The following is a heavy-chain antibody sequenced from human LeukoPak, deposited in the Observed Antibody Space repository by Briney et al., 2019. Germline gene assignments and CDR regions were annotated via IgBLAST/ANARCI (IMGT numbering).Heavy chain of an antibody. CDR3: AKGLHYGDYVWWFDP. CDR1: VFTFSSYA. V-gene: IGHV3-23*01. Sequence: VGSLRLSCAASVFTFSSYAMSWVRQAPGKGLEWVSAISGSGGSTYYADSVKGRFTISRDNSKNTLYLQMNSLRAEDTAVYYCAKGLHYGDYVWWFDPRGQGTLVTVSS. J-gene: IGHJ5*02. D-gene: IGHD4-17*01. CDR2: ISGSGGST.